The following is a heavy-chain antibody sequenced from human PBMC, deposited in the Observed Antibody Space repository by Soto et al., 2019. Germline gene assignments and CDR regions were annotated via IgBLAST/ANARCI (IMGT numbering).Heavy chain of an antibody. J-gene: IGHJ4*02. D-gene: IGHD6-13*01. Sequence: QVQLVQSGAEVKKPGSSVRVSCRTSGGTFKKYGFSWVRQAPGQGLEWMGGIIPMYGIANYGQLFQGRLTITPDKSTNTAYMDLTSLTSEDTALYYCPRAVRATGLQLRGQGTQLTVSS. CDR3: PRAVRATGLQL. CDR1: GGTFKKYG. V-gene: IGHV1-69*14. CDR2: IIPMYGIA.